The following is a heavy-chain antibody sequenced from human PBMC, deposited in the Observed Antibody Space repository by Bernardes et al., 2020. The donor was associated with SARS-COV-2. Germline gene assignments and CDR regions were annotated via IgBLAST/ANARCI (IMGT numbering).Heavy chain of an antibody. J-gene: IGHJ5*02. V-gene: IGHV4-31*03. D-gene: IGHD3-10*01. Sequence: SETLSLTCTVSGGSISSGGYYWSWIRQHPGKGLEWIGYIYYSGSTYYNPSLKSRVTISVDTSKNQFSLKLSSVTAADTAVYYCARGLFSDKVRGVITWGQGTLVTVSS. CDR2: IYYSGST. CDR1: GGSISSGGYY. CDR3: ARGLFSDKVRGVIT.